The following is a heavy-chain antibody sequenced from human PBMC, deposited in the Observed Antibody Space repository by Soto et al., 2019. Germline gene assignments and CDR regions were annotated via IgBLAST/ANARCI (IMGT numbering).Heavy chain of an antibody. CDR2: INPATGAA. D-gene: IGHD3-3*01. V-gene: IGHV1-2*02. Sequence: QLQLVQSGAVVKKPGASVTVSCSASGYPVTGYDMHWVRQAPGRGLEGMGGINPATGAAKYKQTFQGRVTMTREKSTSTVFMELSGLTSEDTAVFYCARGGGVGVAGSAAFDMWGQGTLVTVSS. CDR1: GYPVTGYD. J-gene: IGHJ3*02. CDR3: ARGGGVGVAGSAAFDM.